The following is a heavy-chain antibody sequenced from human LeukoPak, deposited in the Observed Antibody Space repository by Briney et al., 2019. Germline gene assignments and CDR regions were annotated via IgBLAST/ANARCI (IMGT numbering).Heavy chain of an antibody. V-gene: IGHV1-69*13. Sequence: ASVKVSCKASGGTFSAYAFSWVRQAPGQGLEWMGGIIPIYGKADYAQKFQGRVTITADESTNTAYMELSRLRSDDTAVYYCVSSGSFNRAEYFQHWGQGTLVTVSS. CDR3: VSSGSFNRAEYFQH. D-gene: IGHD1-26*01. CDR2: IIPIYGKA. CDR1: GGTFSAYA. J-gene: IGHJ1*01.